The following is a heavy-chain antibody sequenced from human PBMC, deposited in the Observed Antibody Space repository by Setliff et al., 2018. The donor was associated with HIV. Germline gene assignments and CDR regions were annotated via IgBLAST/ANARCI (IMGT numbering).Heavy chain of an antibody. CDR1: GGSFSGYY. V-gene: IGHV4-34*01. D-gene: IGHD6-19*01. Sequence: SETLSLTCAVYGGSFSGYYWTWIRQPPGKGLEWIGEITHSGSTNYNPSLETRVTISVDTSKNQFSLKLRSVTAADTAVYYCARVPGYSSGTSYMDVWGKGTTVTVSS. CDR3: ARVPGYSSGTSYMDV. J-gene: IGHJ6*03. CDR2: ITHSGST.